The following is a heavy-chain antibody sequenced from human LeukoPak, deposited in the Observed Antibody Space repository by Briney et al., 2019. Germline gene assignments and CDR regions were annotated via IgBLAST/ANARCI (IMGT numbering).Heavy chain of an antibody. J-gene: IGHJ4*02. D-gene: IGHD2-2*01. CDR1: GFTFSSYS. CDR3: ARDYRYQLLSP. Sequence: GGSLRLSCAASGFTFSSYSMNWVRQTPGKGLEWVSSISSSSYIYYADSVKGRFTISRDNAKNSPYLQMNSLRAEDTAVYYCARDYRYQLLSPWGQGTLVTVSS. CDR2: ISSSSYI. V-gene: IGHV3-21*01.